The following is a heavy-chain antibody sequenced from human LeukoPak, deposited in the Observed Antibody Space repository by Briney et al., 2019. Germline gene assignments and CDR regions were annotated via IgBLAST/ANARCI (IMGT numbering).Heavy chain of an antibody. V-gene: IGHV5-51*01. CDR1: GYSFTSYW. Sequence: GESLKISCKGSGYSFTSYWIGWVRQMPGKGLEWMGIIYPGDSDTRYSPSFQGQVTISADKSISTAYLQWSSLKASDTAMYYCARHPEPYCSSTSCYPYYWGQGTLVTVSS. J-gene: IGHJ4*02. D-gene: IGHD2-2*01. CDR3: ARHPEPYCSSTSCYPYY. CDR2: IYPGDSDT.